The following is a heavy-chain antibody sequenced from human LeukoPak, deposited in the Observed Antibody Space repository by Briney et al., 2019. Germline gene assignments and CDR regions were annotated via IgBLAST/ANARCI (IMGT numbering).Heavy chain of an antibody. CDR2: IYYTGST. Sequence: PETLSLTCTVSGGSISSYYWSWIRQPPGKGLEWIGYIYYTGSTSYNPSLQSRLTISIDTSKTQFSLRLTSVTAADTAVYFCARGVTQWGQGTLATVSS. J-gene: IGHJ4*02. D-gene: IGHD2-21*02. V-gene: IGHV4-59*01. CDR3: ARGVTQ. CDR1: GGSISSYY.